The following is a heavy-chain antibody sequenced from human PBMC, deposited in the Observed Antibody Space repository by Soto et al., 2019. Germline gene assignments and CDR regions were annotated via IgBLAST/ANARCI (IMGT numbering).Heavy chain of an antibody. D-gene: IGHD5-18*01. CDR2: IYYSGST. J-gene: IGHJ4*02. Sequence: SETLSLTCTVSGGPISSSSYYWGGIRQPPGKGLEWIGSIYYSGSTYYNPSLKSRVTISVDTSKNQFSLKLSSVTAADTAVYYCARVRGYSYGRSFDYWGQGTLVTVSS. V-gene: IGHV4-39*01. CDR3: ARVRGYSYGRSFDY. CDR1: GGPISSSSYY.